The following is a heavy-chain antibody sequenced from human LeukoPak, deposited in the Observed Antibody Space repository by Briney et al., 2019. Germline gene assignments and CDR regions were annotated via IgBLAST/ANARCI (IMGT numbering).Heavy chain of an antibody. D-gene: IGHD1-1*01. V-gene: IGHV4-61*02. CDR3: AKSGDRPYYYYYMDV. CDR2: ISSTGST. J-gene: IGHJ6*03. CDR1: GGSVSSGGYY. Sequence: SETLSLTCTVSGGSVSSGGYYWSWIRQPAGKGLEYHGRISSTGSTNYNPSLRSRVTISLDTSKNHFSLKLSSVSAADTAVYYCAKSGDRPYYYYYMDVWGKGTTVTVSS.